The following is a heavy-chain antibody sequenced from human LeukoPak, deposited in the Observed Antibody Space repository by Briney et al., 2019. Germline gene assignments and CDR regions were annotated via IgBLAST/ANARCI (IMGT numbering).Heavy chain of an antibody. Sequence: GASVKVSCKASGGTFSSYAISWARQAPGQGLEWMGGIIPIFGTANYAQKFQGRVTITTDESTSTAYMELSSLRSEDTAVYYCAGPTSGSSNAFDIWGQGTMVTVSS. J-gene: IGHJ3*02. CDR3: AGPTSGSSNAFDI. CDR2: IIPIFGTA. D-gene: IGHD1-26*01. V-gene: IGHV1-69*05. CDR1: GGTFSSYA.